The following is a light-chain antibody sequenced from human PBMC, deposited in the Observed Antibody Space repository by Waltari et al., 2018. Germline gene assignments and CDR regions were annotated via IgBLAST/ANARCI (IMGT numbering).Light chain of an antibody. CDR1: SPNFGYTSD. CDR2: GNT. J-gene: IGLJ2*01. CDR3: QSYDSSLSALV. V-gene: IGLV1-40*01. Sequence: SVLTQPPSVSGAPGQRVTISCTGRSPNFGYTSDAPLYQQVPGTAPQLLIYGNTYRPSGVPDRFSGSKSGTSASLAITGLQAEDEADYYCQSYDSSLSALVFGGGTKLTVL.